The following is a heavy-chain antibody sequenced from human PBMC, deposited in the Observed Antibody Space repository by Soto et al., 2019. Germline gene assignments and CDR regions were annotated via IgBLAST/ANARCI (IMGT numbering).Heavy chain of an antibody. D-gene: IGHD1-26*01. J-gene: IGHJ4*02. V-gene: IGHV4-31*03. CDR1: GGSISSGGYY. CDR3: PRGRGVLTSWVY. CDR2: IHYSGNT. Sequence: QVQLQESGPGLVKSSQTLSLTCTVSGGSISSGGYYWSWIRQHPVKGLEWIGYIHYSGNTNYNPSFRSRATISLDTSKNQFSLNLRSVTAADTAAYSCPRGRGVLTSWVYWGQGILVTVSS.